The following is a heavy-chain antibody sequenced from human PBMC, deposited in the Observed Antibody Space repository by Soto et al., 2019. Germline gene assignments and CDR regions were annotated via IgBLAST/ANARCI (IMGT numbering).Heavy chain of an antibody. J-gene: IGHJ6*02. CDR2: IYPGDSDT. CDR3: ARRDSIAAAGSYCYYGMDV. CDR1: GYSFTSYW. V-gene: IGHV5-51*01. D-gene: IGHD6-13*01. Sequence: PGESLKISCKGSGYSFTSYWIGWVRQMPGKGLEWMGIIYPGDSDTRYSPSFQGQVTISADKSISTAYLQWSSLKASDTAMYYCARRDSIAAAGSYCYYGMDVWGQGTTVTVSS.